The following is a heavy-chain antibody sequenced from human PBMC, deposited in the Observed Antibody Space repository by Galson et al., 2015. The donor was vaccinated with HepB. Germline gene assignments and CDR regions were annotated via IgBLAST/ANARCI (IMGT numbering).Heavy chain of an antibody. D-gene: IGHD3-22*01. CDR3: ARDLTSYDSSGYQFDY. CDR2: ISSSSSTI. J-gene: IGHJ4*02. Sequence: SLRLSCAASGFTFSSYSMNWVRQAPGKGLEWVSYISSSSSTIYYADSVKGRFTISRDNAKNSLYLQMNSLRDEDTAVYYCARDLTSYDSSGYQFDYWGQGTLVTVSS. V-gene: IGHV3-48*02. CDR1: GFTFSSYS.